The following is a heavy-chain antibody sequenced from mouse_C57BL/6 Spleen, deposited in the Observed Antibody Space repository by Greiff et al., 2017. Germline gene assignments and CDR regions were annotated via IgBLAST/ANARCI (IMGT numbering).Heavy chain of an antibody. CDR2: IDPSDSYT. CDR1: GYTFTSYW. V-gene: IGHV1-59*01. D-gene: IGHD1-1*01. CDR3: ARRGFNTTVVALDC. Sequence: QVQLQQPGAELVRPGTSVKLSCKASGYTFTSYWMHWVKQRPGQGLEWIGVIDPSDSYTNYNQKFKGKATLTVDTSSSTAYMQLSSLTSEDSAVYYCARRGFNTTVVALDCWGQGTTLTVSS. J-gene: IGHJ2*01.